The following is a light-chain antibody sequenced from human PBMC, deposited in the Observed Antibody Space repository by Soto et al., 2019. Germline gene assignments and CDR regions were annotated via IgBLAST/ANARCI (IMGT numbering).Light chain of an antibody. V-gene: IGKV3-20*01. CDR3: QKYYTYWHM. Sequence: ELVLTQSPGTLSLSPGDRATLSCRASQSVSSNYITWYQQKPGQAPRRLIFGASSRATGIPDRFSGSGSGTDFTLTISRLEPEDFATYYCQKYYTYWHMFGKGTKVDIK. J-gene: IGKJ1*01. CDR2: GAS. CDR1: QSVSSNY.